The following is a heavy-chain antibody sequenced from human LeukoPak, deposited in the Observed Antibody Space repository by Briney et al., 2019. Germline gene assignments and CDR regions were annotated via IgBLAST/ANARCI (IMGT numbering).Heavy chain of an antibody. CDR3: ARRGAQWIQLWSPDYYYGMDV. V-gene: IGHV4-39*01. D-gene: IGHD5-18*01. CDR1: GGSISSSRYY. CDR2: IYYSGSI. J-gene: IGHJ6*02. Sequence: SETLSLTCTVSGGSISSSRYYWGWIRQPPGKGLEWIGSIYYSGSIYHNPSLKSRVTISVDTSKNQFSLKLSSVTAADTAVYYCARRGAQWIQLWSPDYYYGMDVWGQGTTVTVSS.